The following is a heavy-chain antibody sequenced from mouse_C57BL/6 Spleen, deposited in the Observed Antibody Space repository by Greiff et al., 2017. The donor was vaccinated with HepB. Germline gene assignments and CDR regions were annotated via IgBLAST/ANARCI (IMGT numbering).Heavy chain of an antibody. CDR1: GFTFSSYA. Sequence: VQLKESGEGLVKPGGSLKLSCAASGFTFSSYAMSWVRQTPEKRLEWVAYISSGGDYIYYADTVKGRFTISRDNARNTLYLQMSSLKSEDTATYYCTRRANYFDYWGQGTTLTVSS. CDR3: TRRANYFDY. V-gene: IGHV5S21*01. J-gene: IGHJ2*01. D-gene: IGHD1-2*01. CDR2: ISSGGDYI.